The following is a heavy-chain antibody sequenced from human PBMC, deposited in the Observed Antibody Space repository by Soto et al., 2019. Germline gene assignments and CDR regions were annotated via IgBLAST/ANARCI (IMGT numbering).Heavy chain of an antibody. V-gene: IGHV3-30*18. CDR3: AKEFGWELQLSHPYYNSGMDV. D-gene: IGHD1-1*01. J-gene: IGHJ6*02. CDR2: MSFDGSNK. CDR1: GFTFRSYG. Sequence: QVQLVESGGGVVQPGRSLRLSCAASGFTFRSYGMHWVRQAPGKGLEWVALMSFDGSNKYYADSVRSRFTISSDNSKSTLSLQMDILRPEDTAVYYCAKEFGWELQLSHPYYNSGMDVWGQGTTVTVSS.